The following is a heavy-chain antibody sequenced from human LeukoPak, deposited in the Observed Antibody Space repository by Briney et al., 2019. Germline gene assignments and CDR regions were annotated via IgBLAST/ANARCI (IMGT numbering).Heavy chain of an antibody. Sequence: GGSLRLSCAASGIIFSTYGMHWVRQAPGKGLEWVGVISNDGINTYYTDSLKGRFTISRDNSNGTLYLHMNSLRREDTAVYYCAKGRRGSSYVHYFDSWGQGALVTVSS. V-gene: IGHV3-30*18. D-gene: IGHD5-18*01. CDR2: ISNDGINT. CDR3: AKGRRGSSYVHYFDS. J-gene: IGHJ4*02. CDR1: GIIFSTYG.